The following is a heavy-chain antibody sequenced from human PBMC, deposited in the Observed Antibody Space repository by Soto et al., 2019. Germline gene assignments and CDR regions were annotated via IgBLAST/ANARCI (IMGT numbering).Heavy chain of an antibody. V-gene: IGHV4-31*03. Sequence: QVQLQESGPGLVKPSQTLSLTCTVSGGSISSGGYYWSWIRQHPGKGLEWMGYIYYSGSTYYNPYHNSRVTISVDTSKNQFPLKLSSVTAADTAVYYWARDKGAKISGSYFYYYYCLAVWGKGTTVTVSS. CDR2: IYYSGST. J-gene: IGHJ6*03. CDR3: ARDKGAKISGSYFYYYYCLAV. CDR1: GGSISSGGYY. D-gene: IGHD3-10*01.